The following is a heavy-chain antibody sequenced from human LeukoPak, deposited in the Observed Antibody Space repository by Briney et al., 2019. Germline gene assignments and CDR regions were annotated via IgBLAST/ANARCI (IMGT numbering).Heavy chain of an antibody. CDR3: AKDGDWTFDI. CDR1: GITFGNSG. CDR2: IGHDGRNK. J-gene: IGHJ3*02. D-gene: IGHD2-21*01. V-gene: IGHV3-30*02. Sequence: GGSLRLSCEASGITFGNSGMHWVRQAPGKGLEWVAYIGHDGRNKFYTESVRGRFTISGDNSMKMAYLQMNSLRTEDTAIYFCAKDGDWTFDIWGQGTMVTVPS.